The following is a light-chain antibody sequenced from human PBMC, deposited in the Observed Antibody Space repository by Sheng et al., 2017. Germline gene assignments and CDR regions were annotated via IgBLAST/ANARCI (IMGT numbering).Light chain of an antibody. CDR1: HNINSN. Sequence: EIVMTQSPATLSLSPGERATLSCRASHNINSNLAWFQQKPGQAPRLLIYGASVRATGIPARFRGSGSGTEFSLTISSLQSDDFAVYYCQQYNIWPPWTFGQGTKVEIK. CDR3: QQYNIWPPWT. J-gene: IGKJ1*01. V-gene: IGKV3-15*01. CDR2: GAS.